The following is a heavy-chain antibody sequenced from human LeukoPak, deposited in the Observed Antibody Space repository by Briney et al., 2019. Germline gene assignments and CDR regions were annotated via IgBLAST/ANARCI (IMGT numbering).Heavy chain of an antibody. CDR1: GYTFTDYY. Sequence: GASVKISCRASGYTFTDYYMHWVQQAPGKGLEWMGRVDPEDGETIYAEKFQGRVTITADTSTDTAYMELSSLRSEDTAVYYCARGYYDFWSSTGGRTRFDPWGQGTLVTVSS. CDR3: ARGYYDFWSSTGGRTRFDP. D-gene: IGHD3-3*01. V-gene: IGHV1-69-2*01. CDR2: VDPEDGET. J-gene: IGHJ5*02.